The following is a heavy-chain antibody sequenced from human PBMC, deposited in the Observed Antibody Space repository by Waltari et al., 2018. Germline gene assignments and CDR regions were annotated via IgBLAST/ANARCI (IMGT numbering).Heavy chain of an antibody. J-gene: IGHJ4*02. D-gene: IGHD1-1*01. CDR1: GGYFRGYY. CDR2: TTDSERT. V-gene: IGHV4-34*02. Sequence: QVQLQQWGAGLLKPSETLSLTCAVYGGYFRGYYWSWIRQPPGKGLEWIGKTTDSERTKYNPSLKSRISISVDTSKNHFSLTVFSVTAADAAVYYCARGDGTGKYGYWGQGTRVTVSS. CDR3: ARGDGTGKYGY.